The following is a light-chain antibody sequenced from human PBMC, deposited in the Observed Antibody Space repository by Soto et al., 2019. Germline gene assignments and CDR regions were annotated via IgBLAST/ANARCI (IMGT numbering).Light chain of an antibody. CDR1: QSVSIH. Sequence: ETVMTQSPGTLSVSLGERATLSCRASQSVSIHLAWYQQKPGQAPRLLIYDTSTRATGIPARFSGSGSGTEFTLTISSLQSEDFAFYYCQQYSNWPPITFGQGTRLEIK. CDR2: DTS. V-gene: IGKV3-15*01. CDR3: QQYSNWPPIT. J-gene: IGKJ5*01.